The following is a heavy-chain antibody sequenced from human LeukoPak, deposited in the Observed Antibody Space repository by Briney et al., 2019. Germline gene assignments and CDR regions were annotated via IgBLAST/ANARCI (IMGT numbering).Heavy chain of an antibody. Sequence: PGGSLRLSCAASGFTFSSYAMSWVRQAPGEGLEWVSAISGSGGSTYYADSVKGRFTISRDNSKNTLYLQMNSLRAEDTAVYYCARPDSGYDWGVYWGQGTVVTVTS. D-gene: IGHD5-12*01. CDR2: ISGSGGST. J-gene: IGHJ4*02. CDR3: ARPDSGYDWGVY. V-gene: IGHV3-23*01. CDR1: GFTFSSYA.